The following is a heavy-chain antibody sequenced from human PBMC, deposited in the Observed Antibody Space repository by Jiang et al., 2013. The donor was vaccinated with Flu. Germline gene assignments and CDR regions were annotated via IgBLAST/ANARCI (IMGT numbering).Heavy chain of an antibody. D-gene: IGHD6-13*01. CDR2: INTNTGNP. CDR3: ARDAIIAATTPPPNGDFDY. J-gene: IGHJ4*02. CDR1: GYTFSTYA. V-gene: IGHV7-4-1*02. Sequence: CKASGYTFSTYAMNWVRQAPGQGLEWMGWINTNTGNPTYAQGFTGRFVFSLDTSVNTAYLQISSLKAEDTAVYYCARDAIIAATTPPPNGDFDYWGQGTLVTVSS.